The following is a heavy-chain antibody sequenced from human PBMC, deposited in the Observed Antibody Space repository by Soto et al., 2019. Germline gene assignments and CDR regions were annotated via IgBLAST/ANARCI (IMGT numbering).Heavy chain of an antibody. D-gene: IGHD3-22*01. Sequence: SETLSLTCTVSGGSISSYYWSWIRQPPGKGLEWIGYIYYNGSTNYNPSLKSRVTISVDTSKNQFSLKLSSVTAADTAVYYCARDLQTYYYDSSGYYYRADAFDIWGQGTMVTVSS. CDR3: ARDLQTYYYDSSGYYYRADAFDI. CDR2: IYYNGST. J-gene: IGHJ3*02. CDR1: GGSISSYY. V-gene: IGHV4-59*01.